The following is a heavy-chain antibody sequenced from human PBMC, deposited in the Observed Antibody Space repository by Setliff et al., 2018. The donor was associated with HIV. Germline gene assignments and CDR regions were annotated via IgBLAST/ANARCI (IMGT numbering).Heavy chain of an antibody. CDR3: ARAPTVVTLLDY. CDR1: GGSIDSTSYY. CDR2: IYYSGTT. D-gene: IGHD4-17*01. V-gene: IGHV4-39*07. Sequence: KPSETLSLTCTVSGGSIDSTSYYWGWIRQPPGKGLEWIGSIYYSGTTYYNPSLKSRVTISVDTSKNQFSLKLNSVTAADTAVYYCARAPTVVTLLDYWGQGTLVTVSS. J-gene: IGHJ4*02.